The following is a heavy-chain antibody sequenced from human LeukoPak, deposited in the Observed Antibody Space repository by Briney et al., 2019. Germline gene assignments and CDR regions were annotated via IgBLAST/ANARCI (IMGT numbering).Heavy chain of an antibody. D-gene: IGHD2-15*01. V-gene: IGHV1-2*02. CDR1: GYTFTANY. CDR3: ARPYRSGGSCYFHYFDF. Sequence: ASVKVSCKASGYTFTANYIHWVRQAPGQGLEWLGWINPNNSGTNYAQKFQGRVTMTRDTSISTAYMELSSLRSDDTAIYFCARPYRSGGSCYFHYFDFWGQGTLVTVSS. CDR2: INPNNSGT. J-gene: IGHJ4*02.